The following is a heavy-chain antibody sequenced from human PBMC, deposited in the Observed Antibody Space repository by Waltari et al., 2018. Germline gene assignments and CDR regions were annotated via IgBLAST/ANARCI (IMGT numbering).Heavy chain of an antibody. Sequence: EVQLVQSGAEVKKPGATVKIYCTVSGYTFTDYYMHWVQQAPGTGLEWMGCVDREDGETIDAKNFQGRVTITADTSTDTSYMDLSSLRSEDTAVYYCATVLVDAFDIWGQGTMVTVSS. V-gene: IGHV1-69-2*01. CDR3: ATVLVDAFDI. CDR1: GYTFTDYY. J-gene: IGHJ3*02. CDR2: VDREDGET.